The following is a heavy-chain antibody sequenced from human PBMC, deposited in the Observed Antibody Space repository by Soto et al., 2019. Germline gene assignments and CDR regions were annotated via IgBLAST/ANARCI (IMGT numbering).Heavy chain of an antibody. CDR3: ARDDMKNDAFDI. V-gene: IGHV3-33*01. Sequence: GESLKISCAASGFTFSSYGMHWVRQAPGKGLEWVAVIWYDGSNKYYADSVKGRFTISRDNSKNTLYLQMNSLRAEDTAVYYCARDDMKNDAFDIWGQGTMVTVSS. CDR2: IWYDGSNK. J-gene: IGHJ3*02. CDR1: GFTFSSYG. D-gene: IGHD3-9*01.